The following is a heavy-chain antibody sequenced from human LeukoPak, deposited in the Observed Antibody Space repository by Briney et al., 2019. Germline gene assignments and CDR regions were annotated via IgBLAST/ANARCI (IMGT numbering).Heavy chain of an antibody. D-gene: IGHD2-2*01. V-gene: IGHV4-34*01. CDR2: INHSGST. J-gene: IGHJ1*01. Sequence: SETLSLTCAVYGGSFSGYYWSWIRQPPGKGLEWIGEINHSGSTNYNPSLKSRVTISVDTSKNQFSLKLSSVTAADTAVYYCARGPHCSSTSCYVRRAEYFQHWGPGTLVTVSS. CDR3: ARGPHCSSTSCYVRRAEYFQH. CDR1: GGSFSGYY.